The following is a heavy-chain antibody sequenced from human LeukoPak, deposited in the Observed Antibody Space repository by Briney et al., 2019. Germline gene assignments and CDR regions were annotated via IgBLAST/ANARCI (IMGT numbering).Heavy chain of an antibody. CDR2: ISYDGIDK. CDR3: AKDAIIVATIREIDS. D-gene: IGHD5-12*01. CDR1: GLTLSKYG. V-gene: IGHV3-30*18. J-gene: IGHJ4*02. Sequence: GRSLSLSREASGLTLSKYGMYWVCQAPGKGLEWVTFISYDGIDKYYGDSVKGRFTISRDNSKTTLYLQMIRLRPEDPAVYYCAKDAIIVATIREIDSWGQGTLVTVSS.